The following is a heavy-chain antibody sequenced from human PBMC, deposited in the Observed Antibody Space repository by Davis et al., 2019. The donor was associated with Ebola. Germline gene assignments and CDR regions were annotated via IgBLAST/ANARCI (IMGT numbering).Heavy chain of an antibody. D-gene: IGHD4-11*01. CDR2: IKSKTDGGTT. J-gene: IGHJ6*02. CDR1: GFTLNNAW. CDR3: AKDSPSNYDHTYYYGMDV. V-gene: IGHV3-15*01. Sequence: GGSLRLSCVASGFTLNNAWMSWVRQAPGKGLEWVGRIKSKTDGGTTDCAAPVKGRFTISRDDSKNTLYLQMNSLRAEDTAVYYCAKDSPSNYDHTYYYGMDVWGQGTTVTVSS.